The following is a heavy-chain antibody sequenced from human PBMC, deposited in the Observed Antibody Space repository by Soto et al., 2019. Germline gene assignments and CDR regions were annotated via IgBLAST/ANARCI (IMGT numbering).Heavy chain of an antibody. CDR3: ASPELAGDALWDRYFDF. J-gene: IGHJ2*01. CDR2: AKTRAKGYAT. Sequence: PGGSLRLSCAASGFTFIDHFMDWVRQAPGKAPEWIGRAKTRAKGYATQYAASVKGRFTVSRDDSGNSFYLQMNSLKTDDTAVYYCASPELAGDALWDRYFDFWGRGTLVTVSS. CDR1: GFTFIDHF. V-gene: IGHV3-72*01. D-gene: IGHD2-21*01.